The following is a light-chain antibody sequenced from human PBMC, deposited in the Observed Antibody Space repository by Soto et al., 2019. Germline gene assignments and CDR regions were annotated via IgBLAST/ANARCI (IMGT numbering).Light chain of an antibody. Sequence: DIVMTQSPDSLAVSLGERATINCKSSQSVLYSSNNKNYLAWYQQKPGQPPKLLIYWASTRESGVPDRFSGSGSGTDFTLTISSLQAEDVAVYYCQQYYSTPCTFGRGTKVDIK. J-gene: IGKJ1*01. CDR1: QSVLYSSNNKNY. CDR2: WAS. V-gene: IGKV4-1*01. CDR3: QQYYSTPCT.